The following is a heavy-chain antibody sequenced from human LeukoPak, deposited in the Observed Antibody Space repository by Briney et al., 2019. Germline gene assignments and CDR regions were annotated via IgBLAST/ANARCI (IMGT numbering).Heavy chain of an antibody. J-gene: IGHJ4*02. CDR1: GVMFPSYW. V-gene: IGHV3-7*05. CDR2: IKQDGSEK. Sequence: GGSLRLSCAASGVMFPSYWMTWVRQAPGKGLEWVANIKQDGSEKYYVDSVKGRFTISRDNAKNSLYLQMNSLRAEDTAVYYCASATIAHFDYWGQGTLATVSS. CDR3: ASATIAHFDY. D-gene: IGHD4/OR15-4a*01.